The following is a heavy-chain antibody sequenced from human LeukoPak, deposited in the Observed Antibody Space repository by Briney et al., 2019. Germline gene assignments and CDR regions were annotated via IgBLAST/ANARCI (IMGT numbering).Heavy chain of an antibody. CDR3: AKDPYSGTYTIDH. Sequence: GGSLRLSGAASGFSFGGYGMHWVRQAPGKGLDWVAVISYDGSNAYYADSVKGRFTISRDNSKNTLYLQMNSLRAEDTAVYYCAKDPYSGTYTIDHWGQGTPVTVSS. CDR1: GFSFGGYG. D-gene: IGHD1-26*01. CDR2: ISYDGSNA. V-gene: IGHV3-30*18. J-gene: IGHJ4*02.